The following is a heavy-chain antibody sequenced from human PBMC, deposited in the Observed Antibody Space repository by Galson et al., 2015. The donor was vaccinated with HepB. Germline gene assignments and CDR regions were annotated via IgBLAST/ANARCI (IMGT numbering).Heavy chain of an antibody. CDR2: ISYDGSNK. CDR3: ARDQNWGAAHYLDY. Sequence: SLRLSCAASGFTFSSYAMHWVRQAPGKGLEWVAVISYDGSNKYYADSVKGRFTISRDNSKNTLYLQMNSLRAEDTAVYYCARDQNWGAAHYLDYWGQGTLVTVSS. CDR1: GFTFSSYA. J-gene: IGHJ4*02. D-gene: IGHD7-27*01. V-gene: IGHV3-30*04.